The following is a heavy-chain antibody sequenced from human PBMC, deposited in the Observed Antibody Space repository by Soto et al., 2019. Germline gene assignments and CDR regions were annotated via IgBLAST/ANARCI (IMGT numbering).Heavy chain of an antibody. J-gene: IGHJ5*02. V-gene: IGHV4-59*13. CDR1: GGSFGTNY. Sequence: SETLSLTCTISGGSFGTNYWSWIRQAPGKGLEWIGYTYHTGSTKYNPSLKSRATISVDTSKNQFSLTLNSAAAADTAVYYCATDSAGRGPFDPWGQGILVTVSS. D-gene: IGHD3-10*01. CDR2: TYHTGST. CDR3: ATDSAGRGPFDP.